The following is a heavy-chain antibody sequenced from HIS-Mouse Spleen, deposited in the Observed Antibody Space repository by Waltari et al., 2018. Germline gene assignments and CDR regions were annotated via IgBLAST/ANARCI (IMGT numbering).Heavy chain of an antibody. CDR1: GFTFSSYA. J-gene: IGHJ5*02. CDR2: ISSNGGST. V-gene: IGHV3-64*01. CDR3: ARFIAVAGTGWFDP. Sequence: EVQLVESGGGLVQPGGSLRLSCAASGFTFSSYAMHWVGPAPGKGLEYVSAISSNGGSTYYANSVKGRFTISRDNSKNTLYLQMGSLRAEDMAVYYCARFIAVAGTGWFDPWGQGTLVTVSS. D-gene: IGHD6-19*01.